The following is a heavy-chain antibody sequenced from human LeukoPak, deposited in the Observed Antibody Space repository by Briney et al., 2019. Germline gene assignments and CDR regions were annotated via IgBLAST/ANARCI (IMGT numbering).Heavy chain of an antibody. CDR1: GGSIRSSTYY. CDR3: ARRFSGDYGFPIHNCFDP. J-gene: IGHJ5*02. CDR2: IYYSGST. D-gene: IGHD4/OR15-4a*01. Sequence: SEILSLTCTVSGGSIRSSTYYWAWIRQPPGKGLEWIGNIYYSGSTYYNPSLKSRVTISVDTSKNQFSLKLSSVTAADTAVYYCARRFSGDYGFPIHNCFDPWGQGTLVTVSS. V-gene: IGHV4-39*01.